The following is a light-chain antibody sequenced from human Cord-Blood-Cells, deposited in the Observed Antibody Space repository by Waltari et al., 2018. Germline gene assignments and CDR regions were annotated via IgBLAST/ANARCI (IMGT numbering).Light chain of an antibody. CDR2: YAS. CDR1: QSVSSY. CDR3: QQRSNWPPIT. J-gene: IGKJ5*01. Sequence: EIVLTQSPATLSLSPGERATLSCRASQSVSSYLAWYQQKPGQAPRLLIYYASKRPTGIPARFSGSGSVTDFTLTISSLAPEDFAVYYGQQRSNWPPITFGQGTRLEIK. V-gene: IGKV3-11*01.